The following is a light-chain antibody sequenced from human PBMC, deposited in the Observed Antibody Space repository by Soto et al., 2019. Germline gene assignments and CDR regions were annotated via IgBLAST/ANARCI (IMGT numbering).Light chain of an antibody. V-gene: IGLV2-14*01. CDR1: SSDVGGYTY. CDR3: SSYTSSNTVI. CDR2: DVS. Sequence: QSVLTQHASVSGSPGQSIAISCTGTSSDVGGYTYVSWYQQHPGKAPKLMIYDVSARPSGVSNRFSGSKSDNTASLTISGLQAEDEADYYCSSYTSSNTVIFGGGTKVTVL. J-gene: IGLJ2*01.